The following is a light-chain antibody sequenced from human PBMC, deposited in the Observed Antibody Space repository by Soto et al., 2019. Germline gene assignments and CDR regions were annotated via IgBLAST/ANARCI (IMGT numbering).Light chain of an antibody. J-gene: IGKJ5*01. Sequence: DIQMTQSPSTLSGSVGDRVTITCRASQTISSWLAWYQQKPGKPPKLLIYKASTLKSGVPSRFSGSGSGTDFTFTISSLQPEDIATYYCQQYDNPPITFGQGTRLEIK. V-gene: IGKV1-5*03. CDR1: QTISSW. CDR2: KAS. CDR3: QQYDNPPIT.